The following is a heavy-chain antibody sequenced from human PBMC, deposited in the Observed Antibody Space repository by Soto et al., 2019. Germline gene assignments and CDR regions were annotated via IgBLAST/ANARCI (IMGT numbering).Heavy chain of an antibody. CDR1: GYTFTSYG. J-gene: IGHJ6*02. V-gene: IGHV1-18*01. Sequence: QVQLVQSGAEVKKPGASVKVSCKASGYTFTSYGISWVRQAPGQGLEWMGWISAYNGNTNYAQKLQGRVTMTTDTSTSTAYMELRSLRSDDTAVYYCARAPYSSGYYYYYYGMDVWGQGTTVTVSS. CDR2: ISAYNGNT. CDR3: ARAPYSSGYYYYYYGMDV. D-gene: IGHD3-22*01.